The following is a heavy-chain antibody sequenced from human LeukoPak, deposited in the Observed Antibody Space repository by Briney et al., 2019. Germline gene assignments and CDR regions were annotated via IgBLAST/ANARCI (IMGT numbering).Heavy chain of an antibody. V-gene: IGHV1-69*04. CDR1: GGTFSSYA. CDR2: IIPILGIA. D-gene: IGHD5-18*01. CDR3: AREDTAMASPAFDY. Sequence: SVKVSCKASGGTFSSYAISWVRQAPGQGLEWMGRIIPILGIANYAQKFQGRVTITADKSTSTAYMELSSLRSEDTAVYYCAREDTAMASPAFDYWDQGTLVTVSS. J-gene: IGHJ4*02.